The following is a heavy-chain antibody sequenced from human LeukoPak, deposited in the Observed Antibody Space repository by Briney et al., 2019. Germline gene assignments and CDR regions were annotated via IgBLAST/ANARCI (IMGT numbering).Heavy chain of an antibody. CDR3: ARVGYDSSGYYYVPEYFQH. J-gene: IGHJ1*01. CDR2: IIPIFGTA. D-gene: IGHD3-22*01. V-gene: IGHV1-69*05. CDR1: GGTFSSYA. Sequence: SVKVSFKASGGTFSSYAISWVRQAPGQGLEWMGRIIPIFGTANYAQKFQGRVTITTDEPTSTAYMELSSLRSEDTAVYYCARVGYDSSGYYYVPEYFQHWGQGTLVTVSS.